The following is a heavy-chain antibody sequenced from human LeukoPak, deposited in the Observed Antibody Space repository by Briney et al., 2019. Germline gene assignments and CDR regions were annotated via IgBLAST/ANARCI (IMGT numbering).Heavy chain of an antibody. CDR1: GFTFDDYA. CDR3: ASFEAAYYYGMDV. J-gene: IGHJ6*02. CDR2: ISWNSGSI. D-gene: IGHD3-9*01. V-gene: IGHV3-9*01. Sequence: GGSLRLSCAASGFTFDDYAMHWVRQAPGKGLEWVSGISWNSGSIGYADSVKGRFTISRDNAKNSLYLQMNSLRAEDTALYYCASFEAAYYYGMDVWGQGTTVTVSS.